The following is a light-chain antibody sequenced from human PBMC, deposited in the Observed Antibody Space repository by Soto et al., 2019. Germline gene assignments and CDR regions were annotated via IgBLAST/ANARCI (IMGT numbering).Light chain of an antibody. V-gene: IGLV2-14*01. CDR3: SSYTISKTLSFG. Sequence: SSLTHPASMSGSPGQSITIPCTRNRRNVGAYNYFSWYQQYPRKSPKLLIYEVTHRPSRVSNRFSVCHSRNLASLTNSELQAEDEADYYPSSYTISKTLSFGFGTGTKVTVL. J-gene: IGLJ1*01. CDR2: EVT. CDR1: RRNVGAYNY.